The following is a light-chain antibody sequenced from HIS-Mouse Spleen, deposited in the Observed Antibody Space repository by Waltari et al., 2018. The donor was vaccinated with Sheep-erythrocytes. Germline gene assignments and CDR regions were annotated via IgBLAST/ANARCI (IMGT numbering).Light chain of an antibody. CDR3: CSYAGSYNHV. V-gene: IGLV2-11*01. CDR2: DVS. CDR1: SSDVGGYNY. Sequence: HSPLTQPRSVSGSPGQSVTISCTGTSSDVGGYNYVSWYQQHPGKAPKLMIYDVSKRPSGVPDRFSGSKSGNTASLTISGLQAEDEADYYCCSYAGSYNHVFATGTKVTVL. J-gene: IGLJ1*01.